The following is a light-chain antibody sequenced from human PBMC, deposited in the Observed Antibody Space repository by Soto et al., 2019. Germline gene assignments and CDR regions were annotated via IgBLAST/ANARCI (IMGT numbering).Light chain of an antibody. V-gene: IGLV2-23*02. J-gene: IGLJ7*01. CDR2: EVS. CDR3: CSYGGSRAV. CDR1: SSDVGSHNL. Sequence: QSALTQPASVSGSPVQSITISCTGTSSDVGSHNLVSWYQQHPGQAPKLMIYEVSKRPLGVSARFSASKSVNTASLTISGLQAEDEADYYCCSYGGSRAVFGGGTQLTVL.